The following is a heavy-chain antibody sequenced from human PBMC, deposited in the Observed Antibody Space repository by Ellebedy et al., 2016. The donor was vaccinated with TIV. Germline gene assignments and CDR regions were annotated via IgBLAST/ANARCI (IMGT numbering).Heavy chain of an antibody. CDR1: GYTFTSYD. V-gene: IGHV1-8*01. J-gene: IGHJ4*02. Sequence: ASVKVSXXASGYTFTSYDINWVRQATGQGLEWMGWMNPNSGNTGYAQKFQGRVTMTRNTSISAAYMELRSLRSDDTAVYYCARNPSETGDFDNWGQGTLVTVSS. D-gene: IGHD7-27*01. CDR3: ARNPSETGDFDN. CDR2: MNPNSGNT.